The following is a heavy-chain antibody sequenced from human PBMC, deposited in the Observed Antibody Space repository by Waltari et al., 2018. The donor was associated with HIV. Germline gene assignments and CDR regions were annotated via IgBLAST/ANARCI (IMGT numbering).Heavy chain of an antibody. Sequence: EVQLVESGGGLVQPGGSLKVSCAASGFPFSDSPIHWVRQASGRGLEWVGRITSKGDNYATAYAALVKGRFTISRDDSKNTADLQMNSLKTEDTAIYYCALYGFGPRYYGMDVWGQGTTVTVSS. CDR3: ALYGFGPRYYGMDV. D-gene: IGHD2-8*01. CDR1: GFPFSDSP. V-gene: IGHV3-73*01. CDR2: ITSKGDNYAT. J-gene: IGHJ6*02.